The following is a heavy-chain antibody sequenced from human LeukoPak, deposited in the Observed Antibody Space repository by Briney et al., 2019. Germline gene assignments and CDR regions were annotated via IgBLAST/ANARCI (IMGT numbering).Heavy chain of an antibody. J-gene: IGHJ4*02. CDR3: AKAPVTTCSGAYCYPFDY. CDR1: GFTFSSYS. D-gene: IGHD2-21*01. Sequence: GGSLRLSCAASGFTFSSYSMNWVRQAPGKGLEWVSSISSSSSYKYYADSVKGRFTISRDSSKNTLYLQMNRLRAEDAAVYYCAKAPVTTCSGAYCYPFDYWGQGTLVTVSS. V-gene: IGHV3-21*04. CDR2: ISSSSSYK.